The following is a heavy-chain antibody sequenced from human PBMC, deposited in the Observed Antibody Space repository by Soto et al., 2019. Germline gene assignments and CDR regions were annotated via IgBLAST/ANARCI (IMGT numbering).Heavy chain of an antibody. D-gene: IGHD6-6*01. CDR1: GYTFTNYG. CDR3: ASRSGQLPYYFDY. J-gene: IGHJ4*02. V-gene: IGHV1-18*01. Sequence: AAVKVSCKASGYTFTNYGISWVRQAPGQGLEWMGWISASKGNTNYAQKFQGRVTMTTDTSTSTAYMELRSLSSDDTAVYYCASRSGQLPYYFDYWGQGTLVTVSS. CDR2: ISASKGNT.